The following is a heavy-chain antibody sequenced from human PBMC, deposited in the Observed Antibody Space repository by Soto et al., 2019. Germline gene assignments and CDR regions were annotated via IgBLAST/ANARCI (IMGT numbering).Heavy chain of an antibody. Sequence: EVQLVESGGGLVQPGGSLRLSCAVSGFTFRSYSMNWVRQAPGKGLEWVSYISSSSSTIYYADSVKGRFTIYRDNTKNSLYLQMNSLRDEDTAVYYCARRGVGYCTNGVCYGSPDFDYWGQGTLVTVSS. V-gene: IGHV3-48*02. CDR3: ARRGVGYCTNGVCYGSPDFDY. D-gene: IGHD2-8*01. CDR2: ISSSSSTI. CDR1: GFTFRSYS. J-gene: IGHJ4*02.